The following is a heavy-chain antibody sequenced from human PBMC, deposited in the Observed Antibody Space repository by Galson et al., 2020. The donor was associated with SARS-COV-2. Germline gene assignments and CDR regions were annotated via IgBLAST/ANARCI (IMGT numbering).Heavy chain of an antibody. V-gene: IGHV1-2*02. J-gene: IGHJ6*03. Sequence: ASVKVSCKASGYTFTGYYIHWVRQAPGQGLEWMGWINPSTGDTNYAQKFQGRVTMARDSSISTAYMELSSLRSDDTAVYFCARVNMIRGVRAESFLSSKQYYYYNMDVWGKGTSVTVSS. D-gene: IGHD3-10*01. CDR2: INPSTGDT. CDR1: GYTFTGYY. CDR3: ARVNMIRGVRAESFLSSKQYYYYNMDV.